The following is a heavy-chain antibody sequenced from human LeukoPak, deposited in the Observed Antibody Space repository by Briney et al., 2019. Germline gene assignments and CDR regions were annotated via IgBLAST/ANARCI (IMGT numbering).Heavy chain of an antibody. J-gene: IGHJ5*02. CDR1: GGTFSSYA. CDR3: ARVGIAARPLLRDNWFDP. Sequence: ASVKVSCKASGGTFSSYAISWVRQAPGQGLEWMGGIIPIFGTANYAQKFQGRVTITADKSTSTAYMELSSLRSEDTAVYYCARVGIAARPLLRDNWFDPWGQGTLVTVSS. D-gene: IGHD6-6*01. CDR2: IIPIFGTA. V-gene: IGHV1-69*06.